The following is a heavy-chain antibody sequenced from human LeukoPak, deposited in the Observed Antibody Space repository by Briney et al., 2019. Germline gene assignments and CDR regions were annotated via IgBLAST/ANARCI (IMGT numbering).Heavy chain of an antibody. CDR2: IYYSGST. J-gene: IGHJ5*02. Sequence: SETLSLTCTVSGGSISSGGYYRSWIRQHPGKGLEWIGYIYYSGSTYYNPSLKSRVTISVDTSKNQFSLKLSSVTAADTAVYYCARELNDYGDYDGWFDPWGQGTLVTVSS. V-gene: IGHV4-31*03. CDR1: GGSISSGGYY. D-gene: IGHD4-17*01. CDR3: ARELNDYGDYDGWFDP.